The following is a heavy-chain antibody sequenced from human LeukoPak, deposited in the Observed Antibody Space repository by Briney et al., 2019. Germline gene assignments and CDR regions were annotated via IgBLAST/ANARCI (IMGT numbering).Heavy chain of an antibody. D-gene: IGHD5-18*01. J-gene: IGHJ6*03. Sequence: SEPLSLTCTVSGGSISSYYWSWIRQPTGKGLEWIGYIYYSGSTNYNPSLKSRVTISVDTSKNQFSLKLSSVTAADTAVYYCARAYVDTAMVTGYYYYMDVWGKGTTVTVSS. V-gene: IGHV4-59*01. CDR2: IYYSGST. CDR3: ARAYVDTAMVTGYYYYMDV. CDR1: GGSISSYY.